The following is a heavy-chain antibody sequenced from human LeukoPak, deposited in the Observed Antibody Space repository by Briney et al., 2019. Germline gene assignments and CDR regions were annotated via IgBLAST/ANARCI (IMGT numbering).Heavy chain of an antibody. CDR1: GFTFSSYG. Sequence: PGGSLRLSCAASGFTFSSYGMSWVRQAPGKGLEWVSAISGGGGSTYYADSVKGRFTISRDNSKNTLYLQMNSLRAEDTAVYYCAKEFRSMVRGVGAFDIWGQGTMVTVSS. D-gene: IGHD3-10*01. J-gene: IGHJ3*02. CDR3: AKEFRSMVRGVGAFDI. V-gene: IGHV3-23*01. CDR2: ISGGGGST.